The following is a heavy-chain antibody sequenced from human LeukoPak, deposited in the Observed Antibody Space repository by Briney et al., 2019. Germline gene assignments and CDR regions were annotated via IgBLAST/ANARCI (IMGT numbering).Heavy chain of an antibody. J-gene: IGHJ6*03. V-gene: IGHV3-30-3*01. D-gene: IGHD7-27*01. CDR2: ISYDGSNK. Sequence: GGSLRLSCAASGFTFSSYAMHWVRQAPGKGLEWVAVISYDGSNKYYADSVKGRFTISRDNSKNTLYLQMNSLRAEDTAVYYCARDARTGDLYYYYYMDVWGKGTTVTVSS. CDR3: ARDARTGDLYYYYYMDV. CDR1: GFTFSSYA.